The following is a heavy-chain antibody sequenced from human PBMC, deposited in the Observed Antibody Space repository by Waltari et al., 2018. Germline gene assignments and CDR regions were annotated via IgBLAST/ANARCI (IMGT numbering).Heavy chain of an antibody. Sequence: QLQLQESGPGLLKPSETLSLTCTVSGGSISRSSYSWGWIRQPPGKGLEWIADLYYTGTPYYNPSLKSRVTISVDTSRNQFSLKLSSVTAADTAVYFCARRSGYYDLWGQGTMVTVSS. J-gene: IGHJ3*01. CDR1: GGSISRSSYS. V-gene: IGHV4-39*07. CDR2: LYYTGTP. CDR3: ARRSGYYDL. D-gene: IGHD3-3*01.